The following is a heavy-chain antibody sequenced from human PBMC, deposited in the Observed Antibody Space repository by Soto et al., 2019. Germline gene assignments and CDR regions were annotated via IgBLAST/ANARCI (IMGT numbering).Heavy chain of an antibody. CDR1: GYSFTSYW. D-gene: IGHD6-19*01. Sequence: GESLKISCKGSGYSFTSYWSGWVRQMPGKGLEWMGIIYPGDSDTRYSPSFQGQVTISADKSISTAYLQWSSLKASDTAMYYCASGGSYSSGWYASAFDIWGQGTMVTVSS. CDR3: ASGGSYSSGWYASAFDI. CDR2: IYPGDSDT. J-gene: IGHJ3*02. V-gene: IGHV5-51*01.